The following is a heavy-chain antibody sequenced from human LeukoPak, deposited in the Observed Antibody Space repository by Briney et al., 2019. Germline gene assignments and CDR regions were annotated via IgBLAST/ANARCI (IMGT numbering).Heavy chain of an antibody. CDR3: ASLVRGVPPFDY. CDR1: ELTFSSYA. D-gene: IGHD3-10*01. V-gene: IGHV3-21*01. Sequence: GGSLRLSCAASELTFSSYAMNWVRQAPGKGLEWVSSISSSSSYIYYADSVKGRFTISRDNAKNSLYLQMNSLRAEDTAVYYCASLVRGVPPFDYWGQGTLVTVSS. CDR2: ISSSSSYI. J-gene: IGHJ4*02.